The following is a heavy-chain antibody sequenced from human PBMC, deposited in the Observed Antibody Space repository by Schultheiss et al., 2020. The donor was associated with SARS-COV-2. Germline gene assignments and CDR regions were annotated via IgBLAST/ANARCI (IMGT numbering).Heavy chain of an antibody. Sequence: SETLSLTCTVSGGSISSYDWSWIRQPPGKGLECIGYIYYSGITNYNPSLKSRVTISVDTSKNQFSLKLSSVTAADTAVYYCARENYGPLLNYGMDVWGQGTTVTVSS. V-gene: IGHV4-59*01. CDR2: IYYSGIT. J-gene: IGHJ6*02. CDR3: ARENYGPLLNYGMDV. CDR1: GGSISSYD. D-gene: IGHD4-17*01.